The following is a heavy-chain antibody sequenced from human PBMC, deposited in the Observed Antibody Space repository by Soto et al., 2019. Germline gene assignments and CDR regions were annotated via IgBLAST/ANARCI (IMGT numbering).Heavy chain of an antibody. D-gene: IGHD3-16*02. CDR1: GGSISIYY. CDR2: IYYSGST. Sequence: SETLSLTCTVSGGSISIYYWSWIRQPPGKGLEWIGYIYYSGSTNYNPSLKSRVTISVDTSKNQFSLKLSSVTAADTAVYYCARITLGELSAHGGNYAFDIWGQGTMVTVSS. V-gene: IGHV4-59*01. J-gene: IGHJ3*02. CDR3: ARITLGELSAHGGNYAFDI.